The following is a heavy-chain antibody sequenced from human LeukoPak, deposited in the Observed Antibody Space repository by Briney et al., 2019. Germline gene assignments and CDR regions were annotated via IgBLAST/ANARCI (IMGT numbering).Heavy chain of an antibody. CDR3: ARADGVAGTFDY. CDR1: GGSISSGDYY. Sequence: SETLSLTCTVSGGSISSGDYYWSWIRQPPGKGLAWIGYIYYSGSTYYNPSLKSRVTISVDTSKNQFSLKLSSVTAADTAVYYCARADGVAGTFDYWGQGTLVTVSS. V-gene: IGHV4-30-4*01. J-gene: IGHJ4*02. D-gene: IGHD6-19*01. CDR2: IYYSGST.